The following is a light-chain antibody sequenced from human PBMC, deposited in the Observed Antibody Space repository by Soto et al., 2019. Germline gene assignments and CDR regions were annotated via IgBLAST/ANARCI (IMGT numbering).Light chain of an antibody. V-gene: IGKV3-15*01. Sequence: EIVMTQSPATLSVSPGASATLSCRASQSVSTNLAWYQQKPGQVPRVLIYGASTRATEIPARFSGSGSGTEFTLTIDSLQYEDFEVYYCQQYNNWPWTLGQGTKVDIK. CDR1: QSVSTN. CDR3: QQYNNWPWT. CDR2: GAS. J-gene: IGKJ1*01.